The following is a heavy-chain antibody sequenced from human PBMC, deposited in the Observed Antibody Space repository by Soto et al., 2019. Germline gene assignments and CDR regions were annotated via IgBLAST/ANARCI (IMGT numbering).Heavy chain of an antibody. CDR1: GASITSDKSY. CDR2: IYNGGST. D-gene: IGHD7-27*01. J-gene: IGHJ4*02. Sequence: QVQLHGSGPGLVEPSQTLSLTCTVSGASITSDKSYCWAWVRQSPEKGLEWIGHIYNGGSTYHNPALNSRASISVDTAKNQFSPRLNSVSAADTAVYYCTKGPSGDKVDYWGQGILVTVSS. CDR3: TKGPSGDKVDY. V-gene: IGHV4-30-4*01.